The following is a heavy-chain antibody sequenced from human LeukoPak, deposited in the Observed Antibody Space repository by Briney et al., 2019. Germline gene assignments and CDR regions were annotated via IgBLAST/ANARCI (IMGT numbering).Heavy chain of an antibody. CDR3: ARLSTGGYGMDV. D-gene: IGHD3-10*01. V-gene: IGHV4-59*08. Sequence: PSETLSLTCTDSGGSISSYYWTWIRQPPGKGLEWIGYIFYIGTTNYNPSLKSRVTISVDTSNNQFSLKLSSVTAADTAVYYCARLSTGGYGMDVWGQGTTVTVSS. CDR2: IFYIGTT. CDR1: GGSISSYY. J-gene: IGHJ6*02.